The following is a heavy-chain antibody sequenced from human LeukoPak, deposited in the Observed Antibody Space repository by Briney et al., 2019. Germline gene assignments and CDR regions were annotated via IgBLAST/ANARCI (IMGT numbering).Heavy chain of an antibody. CDR1: GFTFTSYA. CDR2: ISGGGENT. CDR3: ARDSYYYYYMDV. Sequence: GGSLRLSCGASGFTFTSYAMSWIRQAPGKGLEWVSAISGGGENTYYGDSVKGRFTISRDNSKNTLYLQMNSLRAEDTAVYYCARDSYYYYYMDVWGKGTTVTVSS. V-gene: IGHV3-23*01. J-gene: IGHJ6*03.